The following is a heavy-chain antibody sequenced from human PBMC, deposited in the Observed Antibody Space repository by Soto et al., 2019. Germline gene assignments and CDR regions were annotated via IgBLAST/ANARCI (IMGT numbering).Heavy chain of an antibody. Sequence: HPGGSLRLSCAASGFTFSSYSMNWVRQAPGKGLEWVSYISNNINPKYYADSVKGRFTISRDNAKNSLYLQMNSLRDEDTAVYYCARRIITRVPEHGFYGMDVWGQGTTVTVSS. CDR3: ARRIITRVPEHGFYGMDV. D-gene: IGHD3-10*01. J-gene: IGHJ6*02. CDR2: ISNNINPK. CDR1: GFTFSSYS. V-gene: IGHV3-48*02.